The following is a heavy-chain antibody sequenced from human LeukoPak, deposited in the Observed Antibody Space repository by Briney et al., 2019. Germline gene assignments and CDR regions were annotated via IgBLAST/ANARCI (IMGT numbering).Heavy chain of an antibody. Sequence: SETLSLTCTVSGGSISSYYWSWIRQPAGKGLEWIGRIYTSGSTNYNPSLKSRVTMSVDTSKNQFSLKLSSVTAADTAVYYCATSSPDCSGGSCYLDYYGTDVWGQGTTVTASS. CDR3: ATSSPDCSGGSCYLDYYGTDV. CDR1: GGSISSYY. V-gene: IGHV4-4*07. J-gene: IGHJ6*02. CDR2: IYTSGST. D-gene: IGHD2-15*01.